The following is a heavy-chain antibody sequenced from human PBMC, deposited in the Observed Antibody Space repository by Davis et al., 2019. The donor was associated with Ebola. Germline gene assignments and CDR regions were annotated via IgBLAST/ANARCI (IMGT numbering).Heavy chain of an antibody. Sequence: AASVKVSCKASGYSFTAYYLHWVRQAPGQGLEWMGRINPYSGGTNSAQKFQGRVTMTRDTSISTAYMELSRVRSDDTAVYYCAREDTTFGVMDVWGQGTTVTVSS. V-gene: IGHV1-2*06. J-gene: IGHJ6*02. D-gene: IGHD3-3*01. CDR1: GYSFTAYY. CDR2: INPYSGGT. CDR3: AREDTTFGVMDV.